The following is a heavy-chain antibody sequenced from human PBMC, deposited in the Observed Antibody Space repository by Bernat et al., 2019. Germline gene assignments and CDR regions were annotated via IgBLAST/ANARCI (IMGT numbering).Heavy chain of an antibody. Sequence: EVQLVESGGRLVQPGGSLRLSCAAPGFSFSSYWMTWVRQAPGKGLEWVANIRQDGNEKYYVDSVKGRFTISRDNGKNSLYLQMSSLRAEDTAVYYCARDFTDFDYWGQGTLVTVSS. CDR3: ARDFTDFDY. CDR1: GFSFSSYW. V-gene: IGHV3-7*04. J-gene: IGHJ4*02. CDR2: IRQDGNEK. D-gene: IGHD3-16*01.